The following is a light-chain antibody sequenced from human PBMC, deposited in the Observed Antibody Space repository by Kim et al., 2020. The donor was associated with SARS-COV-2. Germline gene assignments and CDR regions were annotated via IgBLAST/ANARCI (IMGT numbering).Light chain of an antibody. CDR3: AAWDDSMKGSV. V-gene: IGLV1-44*01. CDR1: ISNIGSNV. J-gene: IGLJ3*02. CDR2: SND. Sequence: GPRVTISCSGRISNIGSNVVNWYQQLRGTAPKLRLYSNDYRPSGVPDRFSGSKSGNSASLAISGLHSDDEADYYCAAWDDSMKGSVFGGGTQLTVL.